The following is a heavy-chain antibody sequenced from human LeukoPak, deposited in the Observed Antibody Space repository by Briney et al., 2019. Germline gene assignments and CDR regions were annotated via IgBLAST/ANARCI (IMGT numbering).Heavy chain of an antibody. CDR3: ARGRGLPGPLDY. V-gene: IGHV3-21*01. CDR2: ISSSSSHI. J-gene: IGHJ4*02. Sequence: GGSLRLSCAASGFSFSSYGISWVRQAPGKGLEWVSSISSSSSHIYYADSVKGRFTISRDNAKNSLYLQMNSLRAEDTAVYYCARGRGLPGPLDYWGQGTLVTVSS. D-gene: IGHD3-10*01. CDR1: GFSFSSYG.